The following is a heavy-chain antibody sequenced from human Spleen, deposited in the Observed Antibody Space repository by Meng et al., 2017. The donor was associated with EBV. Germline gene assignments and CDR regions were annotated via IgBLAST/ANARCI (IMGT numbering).Heavy chain of an antibody. V-gene: IGHV3-20*04. CDR2: INWNGDST. D-gene: IGHD6-25*01. J-gene: IGHJ4*02. CDR3: SRDLAGSDDD. Sequence: EGQRVDYGGGVVRPGESLRLSCAASGFTPDNYGMSWVRQVPGKELEWVSGINWNGDSTGYADSVKGRFTISRDFAKNSLYLQMNSLRAEDTAVYFCSRDLAGSDDDWGQGTLVTVSS. CDR1: GFTPDNYG.